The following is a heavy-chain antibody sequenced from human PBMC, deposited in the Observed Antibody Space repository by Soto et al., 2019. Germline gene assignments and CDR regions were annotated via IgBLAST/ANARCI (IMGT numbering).Heavy chain of an antibody. CDR2: IYYSGST. CDR3: ARAEFGGVIVFDP. D-gene: IGHD3-16*02. J-gene: IGHJ5*02. CDR1: GGSISSGDYY. Sequence: TLSLTCTVPGGSISSGDYYWSWIRQPPGKGLEWIGYIYYSGSTYYNPSLKSRVTISVDTSKNQFSLKLSSVTAADTAVYYCARAEFGGVIVFDPWGQGTLVTVSS. V-gene: IGHV4-30-4*01.